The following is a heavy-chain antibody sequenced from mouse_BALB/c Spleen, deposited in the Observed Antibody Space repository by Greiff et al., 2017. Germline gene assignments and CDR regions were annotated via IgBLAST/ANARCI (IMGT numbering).Heavy chain of an antibody. Sequence: EVMLVESGGGLVQPGGSRKLSCAASGFTFSSFGMHWVRQAPEKGLEWVAYISSGSSTIYYADTVKGRFTISRDNPKNTLFLQMTSLRSEDTAMYYCARLDSRDDAMDYWGQGTSVTVSS. D-gene: IGHD2-14*01. CDR1: GFTFSSFG. CDR3: ARLDSRDDAMDY. J-gene: IGHJ4*01. CDR2: ISSGSSTI. V-gene: IGHV5-17*02.